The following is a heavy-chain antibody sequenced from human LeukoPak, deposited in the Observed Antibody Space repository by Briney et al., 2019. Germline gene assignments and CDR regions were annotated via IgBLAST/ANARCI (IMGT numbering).Heavy chain of an antibody. CDR1: GGTFSSYA. Sequence: SVKVSCKASGGTFSSYAISWVRQAPGQGLEWMGRIIPILGIANYAHKFQGRVTITADKSTNTAYMELSSLRSEDTAVYYCARDRTEVGGYYYYYGMDVWGQGTTVTVSS. V-gene: IGHV1-69*04. D-gene: IGHD1-26*01. J-gene: IGHJ6*02. CDR2: IIPILGIA. CDR3: ARDRTEVGGYYYYYGMDV.